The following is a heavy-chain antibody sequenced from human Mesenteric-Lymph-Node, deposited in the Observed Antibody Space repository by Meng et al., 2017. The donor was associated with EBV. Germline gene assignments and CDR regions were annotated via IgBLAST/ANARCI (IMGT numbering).Heavy chain of an antibody. CDR3: ARNRIYCIFDY. V-gene: IGHV4-31*02. CDR1: GGSISSGVYY. J-gene: IGHJ4*02. CDR2: IYYSWSN. D-gene: IGHD5/OR15-5a*01. Sequence: VQLEEWGPGLVKHSQPLYLTCSVSGGSISSGVYYWSWIRQHPGKGLEWIGYIYYSWSNYYNPTLKSRVTISVDKSKNQFSLKLTSVTAADTAVYYCARNRIYCIFDYWGQGPLVTVSS.